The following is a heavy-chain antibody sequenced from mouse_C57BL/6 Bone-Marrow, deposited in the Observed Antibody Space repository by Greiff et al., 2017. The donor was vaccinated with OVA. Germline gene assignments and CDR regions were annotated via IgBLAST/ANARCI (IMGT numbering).Heavy chain of an antibody. CDR1: GYTFTSYG. Sequence: QVQLQQSGAELARPGASVKLSCKASGYTFTSYGISWVKQRPGQGLEWIGEIYPRSGNTYYNAKFKGKATLTADKSSSTAYMELRSLTSEDSAVYVSARWQWLLVWFAYWGQGTLVTVSA. CDR2: IYPRSGNT. CDR3: ARWQWLLVWFAY. V-gene: IGHV1-81*01. J-gene: IGHJ3*01. D-gene: IGHD2-3*01.